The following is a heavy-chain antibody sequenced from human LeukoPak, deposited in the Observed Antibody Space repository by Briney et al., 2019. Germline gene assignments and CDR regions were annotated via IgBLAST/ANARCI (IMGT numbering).Heavy chain of an antibody. D-gene: IGHD2-2*01. CDR1: GFTFSTYW. CDR2: IKQDGSEK. CDR3: ARDPRVGYCSSSSCQGGYNYFDP. V-gene: IGHV3-7*01. Sequence: PGGSLRLSCAASGFTFSTYWMNWVRQAPGKGLEWVANIKQDGSEKSYVDSVKGRFTISRDNAMNSLYLQLTSLRAEDTAIYYCARDPRVGYCSSSSCQGGYNYFDPWGQGTLVTVPS. J-gene: IGHJ5*02.